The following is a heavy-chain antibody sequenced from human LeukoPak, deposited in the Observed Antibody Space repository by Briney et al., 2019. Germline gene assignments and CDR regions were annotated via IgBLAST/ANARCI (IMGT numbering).Heavy chain of an antibody. V-gene: IGHV4-39*01. CDR1: GGSISSSSYY. J-gene: IGHJ4*02. CDR3: ARHLGVGGYLFYFDY. D-gene: IGHD3-22*01. Sequence: PSETLSLTCTVSGGSISSSSYYWGWIRQPPGKGLEWIGSIYYSGSTYYNPSLKSRVIISVDTSKNQFALKLSSVTAADTAVYYCARHLGVGGYLFYFDYWGQGPLVTVSS. CDR2: IYYSGST.